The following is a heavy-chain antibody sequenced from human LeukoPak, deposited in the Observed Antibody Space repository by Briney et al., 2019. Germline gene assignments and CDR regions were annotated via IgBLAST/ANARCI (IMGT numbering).Heavy chain of an antibody. CDR2: IIPAFGTP. J-gene: IGHJ4*02. CDR3: ASIALAGADFDS. Sequence: GASVTVSCKAPRDIFSSYTLTWVRQAPGQGLEWMVGIIPAFGTPHYAQKFRGRLTMTLDESTSTAYMELSSLRSEDTAVYYCASIALAGADFDSRGQGTLVVVSS. V-gene: IGHV1-69*01. CDR1: RDIFSSYT. D-gene: IGHD6-19*01.